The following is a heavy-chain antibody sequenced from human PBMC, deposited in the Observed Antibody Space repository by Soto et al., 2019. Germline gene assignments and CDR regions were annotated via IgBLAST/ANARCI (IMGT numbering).Heavy chain of an antibody. CDR3: GKGHRDDLVGSTTGGWYFDI. J-gene: IGHJ2*01. CDR2: ISYDGSNK. Sequence: QVQLVESGGGVVQPGRSLRLSCAASGFTFSSYGRHWVRQAPGKGLEWVAVISYDGSNKYYADSVKGRFTISRDNSKNTLYLQMNSLRAEDTDVYFCGKGHRDDLVGSTTGGWYFDIWGRGTLVTVSS. CDR1: GFTFSSYG. D-gene: IGHD1-26*01. V-gene: IGHV3-30*18.